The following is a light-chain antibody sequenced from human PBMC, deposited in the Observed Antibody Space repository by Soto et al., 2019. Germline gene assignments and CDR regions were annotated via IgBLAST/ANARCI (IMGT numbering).Light chain of an antibody. CDR1: QSISSN. CDR2: GAS. V-gene: IGKV3-15*01. Sequence: EIVMTQSPATLSVSPGERAILSCWASQSISSNLAWYQQKPGQAPRLIIYGASTRATGVPARFSGSGSETEFTLTITSLESEDFAVYYCQQYDKWPLWTFGQGIRVEFK. CDR3: QQYDKWPLWT. J-gene: IGKJ1*01.